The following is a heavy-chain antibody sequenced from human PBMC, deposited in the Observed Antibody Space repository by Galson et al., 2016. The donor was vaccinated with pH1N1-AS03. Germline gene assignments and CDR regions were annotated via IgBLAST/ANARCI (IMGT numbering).Heavy chain of an antibody. D-gene: IGHD2-2*01. J-gene: IGHJ6*02. Sequence: SVKVSCKATGGIFNSNAITWVRQAPGQGLEWMGGIIGIFGTTNYAQKFQGRVTITADKSASIVYMELSSLTSEDTAVYYCARGGGYHLTHPLDVWGQGTTVTDTS. CDR1: GGIFNSNA. CDR2: IIGIFGTT. V-gene: IGHV1-69*06. CDR3: ARGGGYHLTHPLDV.